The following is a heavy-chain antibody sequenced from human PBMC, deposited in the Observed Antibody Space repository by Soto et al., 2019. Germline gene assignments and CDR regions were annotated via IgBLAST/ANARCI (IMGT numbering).Heavy chain of an antibody. CDR1: GLNFGLSF. D-gene: IGHD2-15*01. Sequence: GGSLRLSCAASGLNFGLSFMVWMRQRPGKGLEWVSFISHNSDYTNYADSVRGRFTISRDNAKNSLYLQMNSLRAEDTAVYYCARDRGYDAHDYYYNAMDVGGQGTMVTAP. J-gene: IGHJ6*02. CDR2: ISHNSDYT. CDR3: ARDRGYDAHDYYYNAMDV. V-gene: IGHV3-11*06.